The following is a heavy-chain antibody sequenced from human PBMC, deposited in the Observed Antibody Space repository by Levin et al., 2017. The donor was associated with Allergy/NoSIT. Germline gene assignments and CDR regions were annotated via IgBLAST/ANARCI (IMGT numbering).Heavy chain of an antibody. CDR1: GFTFSSYG. J-gene: IGHJ4*02. Sequence: PGGSLRLSCAASGFTFSSYGMHWVRQAPGKGLEWVAVIWYDGSNKYYADSVKGRFTISRDNSKNTLYLQMNSLRAEDTAVYYCAKQPSGSYIYFDYWAREPWSPSPQ. CDR2: IWYDGSNK. D-gene: IGHD1-26*01. CDR3: AKQPSGSYIYFDY. V-gene: IGHV3-33*06.